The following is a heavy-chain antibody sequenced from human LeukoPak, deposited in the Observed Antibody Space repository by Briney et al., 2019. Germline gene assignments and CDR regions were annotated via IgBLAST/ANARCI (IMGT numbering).Heavy chain of an antibody. V-gene: IGHV4-39*02. CDR1: GGSISSSSYY. CDR3: AREGGYGSGGLDY. J-gene: IGHJ4*02. Sequence: PSETLSLTCTVSGGSISSSSYYWGWIRPPPGQGLEWIGSIYYSGSTYYNPSLKSRVTISVDTSKNQFSLRLSSVTAADTAVYYCAREGGYGSGGLDYWGQGTLVTVSS. D-gene: IGHD3-10*01. CDR2: IYYSGST.